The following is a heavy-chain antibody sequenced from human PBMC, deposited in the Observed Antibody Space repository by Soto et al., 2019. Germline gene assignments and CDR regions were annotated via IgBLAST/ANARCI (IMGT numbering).Heavy chain of an antibody. CDR1: GGSISSSSYY. CDR2: IYYSGST. Sequence: SETLSLTCTVSGGSISSSSYYWGWIRQPKGKGLEGIRSIYYSGSTYYTPSLKSRVTISVDTSKNQFSLKLSSVTAADTAVYYCARHSHYGDERIDYWGQGTLVTVSS. D-gene: IGHD4-17*01. J-gene: IGHJ4*02. CDR3: ARHSHYGDERIDY. V-gene: IGHV4-39*01.